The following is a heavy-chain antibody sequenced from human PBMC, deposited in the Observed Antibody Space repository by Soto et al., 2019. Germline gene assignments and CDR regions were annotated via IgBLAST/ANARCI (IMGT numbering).Heavy chain of an antibody. CDR1: GYTFTSYA. Sequence: QVQLVQSGTEVKKPGDSVKVSCKASGYTFTSYAIHWVRQAPGQSLEWMGWINPGKTNPIYSEKFQGRLTFTRDTSASTVYMELRNLRSEDTAVYYCARDMTRTVVPYFDFWGQGTLVTVSS. CDR2: INPGKTNP. J-gene: IGHJ4*02. V-gene: IGHV1-3*01. D-gene: IGHD1-7*01. CDR3: ARDMTRTVVPYFDF.